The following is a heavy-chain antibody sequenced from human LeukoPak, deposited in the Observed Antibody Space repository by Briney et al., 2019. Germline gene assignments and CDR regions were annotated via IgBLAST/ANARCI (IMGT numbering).Heavy chain of an antibody. V-gene: IGHV3-21*01. CDR3: ARGAGRSGWHDAFDI. Sequence: GRSLRLSCAASGFTFSSYSMNWVRQAPGKGLEWVSSISSSSSYIYYADSVKGRFTISRDNAKNSLYLQMNSLRAEDTAVYYCARGAGRSGWHDAFDIWGQGTMVTVSS. CDR2: ISSSSSYI. J-gene: IGHJ3*02. D-gene: IGHD6-19*01. CDR1: GFTFSSYS.